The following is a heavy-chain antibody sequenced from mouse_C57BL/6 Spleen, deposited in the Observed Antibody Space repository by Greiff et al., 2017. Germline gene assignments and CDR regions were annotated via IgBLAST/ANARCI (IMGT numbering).Heavy chain of an antibody. Sequence: VQLQQPGAELVKPGASVKLSCKASGYTFTSYWMHWVKQRPGQGLEWIGMIHPNSGSTNYNEKFKSKATLTVDKSSSTAYMQLSSLTSEDSAVYYCARAGYYDYALDYWGQGTSVTVSS. CDR3: ARAGYYDYALDY. CDR1: GYTFTSYW. V-gene: IGHV1-64*01. J-gene: IGHJ4*01. D-gene: IGHD2-3*01. CDR2: IHPNSGST.